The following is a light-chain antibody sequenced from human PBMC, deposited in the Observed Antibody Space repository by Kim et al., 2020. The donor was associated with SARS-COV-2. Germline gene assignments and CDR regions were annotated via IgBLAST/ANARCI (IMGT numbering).Light chain of an antibody. Sequence: SYELTQPPSVSVSPGQTASITCPGDKLGDKYACWYQQKPGQSPVLVIYQDSKRPSGIPERFSGSNSGNTATLTISGTQAMDEADYYCQAWDSNTDVIFGGGTQLTVL. V-gene: IGLV3-1*01. J-gene: IGLJ2*01. CDR1: KLGDKY. CDR3: QAWDSNTDVI. CDR2: QDS.